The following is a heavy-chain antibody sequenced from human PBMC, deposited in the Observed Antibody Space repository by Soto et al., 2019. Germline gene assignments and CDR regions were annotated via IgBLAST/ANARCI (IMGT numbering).Heavy chain of an antibody. J-gene: IGHJ4*02. V-gene: IGHV3-11*01. CDR3: ASHYDMWSGYLSPVDY. D-gene: IGHD3-3*01. CDR1: GYTFSDYY. CDR2: IDTSGTKI. Sequence: VQLVESGGDLVKPGGSLRLSCAASGYTFSDYYMSWIRQAPGKGLEWISYIDTSGTKIYYADSVKGRFTITRDNAKNSLYLEMNSLRHEDTAVYYCASHYDMWSGYLSPVDYWGQGTLVTVSS.